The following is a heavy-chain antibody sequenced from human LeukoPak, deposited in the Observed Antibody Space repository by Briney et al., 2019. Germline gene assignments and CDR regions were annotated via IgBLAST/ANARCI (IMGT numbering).Heavy chain of an antibody. CDR1: GFTLSSYA. V-gene: IGHV3-23*01. J-gene: IGHJ5*02. Sequence: GGSLRLSCAASGFTLSSYAMSWVRQAPGKGLEWVSSLSGSARSTYYADSVKGRFTISRDNSKNTLYLQMNSLRAEDTAVYYCATDLRTPSAWGQGTLVTVSS. D-gene: IGHD1-14*01. CDR2: LSGSARST. CDR3: ATDLRTPSA.